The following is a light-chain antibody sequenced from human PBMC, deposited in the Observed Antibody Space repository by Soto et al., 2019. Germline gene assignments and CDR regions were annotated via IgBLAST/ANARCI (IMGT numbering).Light chain of an antibody. CDR1: QSVSSSY. CDR2: DVS. J-gene: IGKJ3*01. Sequence: EIVLTQSPGTLSLSPGERAILSCRASQSVSSSYLAWYQQKAGQAPRLLIYDVSTRATGVPDRFSGSGSGTEFTLTISKLEPEDFAVYYCQQYSRSPSTFGPGTKVDIK. V-gene: IGKV3-20*01. CDR3: QQYSRSPST.